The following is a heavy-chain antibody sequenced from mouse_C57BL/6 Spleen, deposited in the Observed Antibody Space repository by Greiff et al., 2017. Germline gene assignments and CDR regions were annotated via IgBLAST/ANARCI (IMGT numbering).Heavy chain of an antibody. CDR1: GYTFTSYG. V-gene: IGHV1-81*01. CDR2: IYPRSGNT. CDR3: ARYGLPAWFAY. Sequence: VKLMESGAELARPGASVKLSCKASGYTFTSYGISWVKQRTGQGLEWIGEIYPRSGNTYYNEKFKGKATLTADKSSSTAYMELRSLTSEDSAVYFCARYGLPAWFAYWGQGTLVTVSA. D-gene: IGHD1-1*02. J-gene: IGHJ3*01.